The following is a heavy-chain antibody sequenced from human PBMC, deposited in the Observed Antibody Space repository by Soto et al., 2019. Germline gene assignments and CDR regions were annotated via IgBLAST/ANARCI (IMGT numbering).Heavy chain of an antibody. CDR2: ISSSGGTT. V-gene: IGHV3-23*01. Sequence: GWSLRLSCASSVFTFINYAMSWVRQAPGQGLEWVSGISSSGGTTHSADSVQGRFTTSRDNSKDTLYLQMNSLRADDTAVYYCAKNSLRYYALDVWGQGTTVTVSS. J-gene: IGHJ6*02. D-gene: IGHD1-7*01. CDR3: AKNSLRYYALDV. CDR1: VFTFINYA.